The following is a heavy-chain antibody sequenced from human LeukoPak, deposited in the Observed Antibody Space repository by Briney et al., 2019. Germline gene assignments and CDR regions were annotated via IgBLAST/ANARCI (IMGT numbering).Heavy chain of an antibody. CDR3: ARDETVAGQAYELSYYGMDV. J-gene: IGHJ6*02. CDR2: IKQDGSEK. V-gene: IGHV3-7*03. CDR1: GFTFSSYW. D-gene: IGHD6-19*01. Sequence: GGSLRPSCAASGFTFSSYWMSWVRQAPGKGLEWVANIKQDGSEKYYVDSVKGRFTISRDNAKNSLYLQMNSLRAEDTAVYYCARDETVAGQAYELSYYGMDVWGQGTTVTVSS.